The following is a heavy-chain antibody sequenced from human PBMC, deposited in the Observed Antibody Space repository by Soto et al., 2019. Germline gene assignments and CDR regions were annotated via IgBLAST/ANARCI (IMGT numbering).Heavy chain of an antibody. CDR1: GYTFTSYY. CDR2: INPNSGGT. V-gene: IGHV1-2*02. Sequence: ASVKVSCKASGYTFTSYYMHWVRQAPGQGLEWMGWINPNSGGTNYAQKFQGRVTMTRDTSISTAYMELSRLRSDDTAVYYCASDRETGSRLRFVGTYYYYGMDVWGQGTTVTVSS. CDR3: ASDRETGSRLRFVGTYYYYGMDV. D-gene: IGHD3-3*01. J-gene: IGHJ6*02.